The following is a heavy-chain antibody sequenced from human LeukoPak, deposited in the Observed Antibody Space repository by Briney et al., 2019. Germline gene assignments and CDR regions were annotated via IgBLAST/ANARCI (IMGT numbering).Heavy chain of an antibody. Sequence: ASVKVSCKASGYTFTGYYMHWVRQAPGQGLEWMGWINPNIGGTNYAQKFQGRVTMTRDTSISTAYMELSRLRSDDTAVYYCARLMATPPGAFDIWGRGTMVTVSS. V-gene: IGHV1-2*02. CDR1: GYTFTGYY. CDR3: ARLMATPPGAFDI. D-gene: IGHD5-24*01. CDR2: INPNIGGT. J-gene: IGHJ3*02.